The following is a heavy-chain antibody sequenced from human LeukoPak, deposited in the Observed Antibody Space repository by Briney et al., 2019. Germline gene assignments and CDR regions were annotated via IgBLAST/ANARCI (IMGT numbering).Heavy chain of an antibody. Sequence: PGGSLRLSCAASGFAFSSYEMNWVRQAPGKGLEWVSYISSSGSTIYHADSVKGRFTISRDNAKNSLYLQMNSLRAEDTAVYYCARGTMVRGPLSAFDIWGQGTMVTVSS. CDR3: ARGTMVRGPLSAFDI. CDR1: GFAFSSYE. J-gene: IGHJ3*02. V-gene: IGHV3-48*03. D-gene: IGHD3-10*01. CDR2: ISSSGSTI.